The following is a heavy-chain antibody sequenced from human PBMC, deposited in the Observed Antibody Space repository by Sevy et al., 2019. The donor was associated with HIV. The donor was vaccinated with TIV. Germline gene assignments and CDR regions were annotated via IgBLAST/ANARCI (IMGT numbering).Heavy chain of an antibody. V-gene: IGHV3-7*01. D-gene: IGHD5-18*01. J-gene: IGHJ4*02. CDR1: GFSFRGSW. CDR3: ARDRAYSALDY. Sequence: GGSLRLSCVASGFSFRGSWMTWVRQAPGKGLERIAFINEDGSRLGYVDSVRGRFTISRENTKSSLYLQMNSLRAEDTAVYFCARDRAYSALDYWGQGTLVTVSS. CDR2: INEDGSRL.